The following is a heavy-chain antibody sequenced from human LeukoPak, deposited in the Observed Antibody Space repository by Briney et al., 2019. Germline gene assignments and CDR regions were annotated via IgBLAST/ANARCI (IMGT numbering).Heavy chain of an antibody. CDR1: GFTFSSSE. CDR2: ISSSGTTI. J-gene: IGHJ5*02. CDR3: ARDRDASGSSLLDR. Sequence: PGGSLRLSCAASGFTFSSSEMNWVRQAPGKGLEWLSYISSSGTTIYYADSVKGRFTISRDNAKNSLYLQMNSLRAEDTALYYCARDRDASGSSLLDRWGQGTLVTVSS. D-gene: IGHD3-10*01. V-gene: IGHV3-48*03.